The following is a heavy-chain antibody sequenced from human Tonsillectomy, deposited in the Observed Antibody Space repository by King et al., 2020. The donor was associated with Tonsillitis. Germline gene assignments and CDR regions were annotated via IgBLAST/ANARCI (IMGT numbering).Heavy chain of an antibody. CDR3: ARWAASGYEC. CDR1: GFTFSSYG. CDR2: IWYDGSEK. D-gene: IGHD5-12*01. Sequence: VQLVESGGGVVQPGRSLRLSCAASGFTFSSYGMHWVRQAPGKGLEWVAVIWYDGSEKYYADSVKGRFTVSRDNSKNTLFLQMNSLRAEDTAVYYCARWAASGYECWGQGTPVTVSS. V-gene: IGHV3-33*01. J-gene: IGHJ1*01.